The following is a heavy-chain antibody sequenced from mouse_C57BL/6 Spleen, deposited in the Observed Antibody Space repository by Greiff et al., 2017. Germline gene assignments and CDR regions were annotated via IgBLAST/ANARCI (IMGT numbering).Heavy chain of an antibody. J-gene: IGHJ3*01. V-gene: IGHV1-52*01. CDR1: GYTFTSYW. Sequence: VQLQQPGAELVRPGSSVKLSCKASGYTFTSYWMHWVKQRPIQGLEWIGNIDPSDSETHYNQKFKDKATLTVDKSSSTAYMQLSSLTSEDSSFYYCARLENSSGYGWFAYWGQGTLVTVSA. D-gene: IGHD3-2*02. CDR3: ARLENSSGYGWFAY. CDR2: IDPSDSET.